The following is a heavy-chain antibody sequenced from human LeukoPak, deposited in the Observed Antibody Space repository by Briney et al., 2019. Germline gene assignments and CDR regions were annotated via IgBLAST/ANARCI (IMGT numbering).Heavy chain of an antibody. CDR2: IWYDGSNK. CDR1: GFTFSSYG. CDR3: ARDDTYYDFWSGLEPYYYYGMDV. V-gene: IGHV3-33*01. D-gene: IGHD3-3*01. J-gene: IGHJ6*02. Sequence: GGSLRLSCAASGFTFSSYGMHSVRQAPGKGLEWVAVIWYDGSNKYYADSVKGRFTISRDNSKNTLYLQMNSLRAEDTAVYYCARDDTYYDFWSGLEPYYYYGMDVWGQGTTVTVSS.